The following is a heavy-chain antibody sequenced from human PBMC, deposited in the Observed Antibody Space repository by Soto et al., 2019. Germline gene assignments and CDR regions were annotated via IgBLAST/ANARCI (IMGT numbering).Heavy chain of an antibody. CDR1: GFSLSNARMG. V-gene: IGHV2-26*01. D-gene: IGHD6-13*01. J-gene: IGHJ4*02. Sequence: SGPTLVNPTETLTLTCTVSGFSLSNARMGVSWIRQPPGKALEWLAHIFSNDEKSYSTSLKSRLTISKDTSKSQVVLTMTNMDPVDTATYYCARFVSSSSSRSFDYWGQGTLVTVSS. CDR3: ARFVSSSSSRSFDY. CDR2: IFSNDEK.